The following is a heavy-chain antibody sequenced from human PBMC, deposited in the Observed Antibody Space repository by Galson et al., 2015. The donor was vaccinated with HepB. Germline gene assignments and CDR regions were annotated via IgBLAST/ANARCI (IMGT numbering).Heavy chain of an antibody. D-gene: IGHD4-17*01. CDR3: ARDDYGDYVGGDY. CDR1: GYSFPTYG. J-gene: IGHJ4*02. CDR2: INPYSGNT. Sequence: SVKVSCKASGYSFPTYGISWVRQAPGQGLEWMGWINPYSGNTKYAQKFQDRVTMTTDTFTGTAYMELRSLRSDDTAVYYCARDDYGDYVGGDYWGQGILVPVSS. V-gene: IGHV1-18*01.